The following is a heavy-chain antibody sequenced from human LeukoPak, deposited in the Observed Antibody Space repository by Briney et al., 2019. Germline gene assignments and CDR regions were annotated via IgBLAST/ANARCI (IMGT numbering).Heavy chain of an antibody. CDR3: ARDRTVLLWFGEFQTGSAP. CDR1: GYSISSGYY. V-gene: IGHV4-38-2*02. Sequence: SETLSLTCTVSGYSISSGYYWGWIRQPPGKGLEWIGSINHSGRTYYNPSLKSRVTISVDTSKNQFSLKLSSVTAADTAVYYCARDRTVLLWFGEFQTGSAPWGQGTLVTVSS. CDR2: INHSGRT. D-gene: IGHD3-10*01. J-gene: IGHJ5*02.